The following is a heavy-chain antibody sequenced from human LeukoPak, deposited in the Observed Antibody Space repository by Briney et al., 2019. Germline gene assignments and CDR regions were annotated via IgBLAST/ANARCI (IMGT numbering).Heavy chain of an antibody. CDR3: ARDHALDCGGDCYQRIFDY. CDR1: GYTFTSYY. V-gene: IGHV1-46*01. Sequence: ASVKVSCKASGYTFTSYYMHWVRQAPGQGLEWMGIINPSGGSTSYAQKFQGRVTTTRDTSTSTVYMELSSLRSEDTAVYYCARDHALDCGGDCYQRIFDYWGQGTLVTVSS. J-gene: IGHJ4*02. CDR2: INPSGGST. D-gene: IGHD2-21*02.